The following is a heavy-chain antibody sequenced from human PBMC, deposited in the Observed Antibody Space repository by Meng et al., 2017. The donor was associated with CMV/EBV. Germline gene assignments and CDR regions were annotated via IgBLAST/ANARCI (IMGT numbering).Heavy chain of an antibody. D-gene: IGHD2-2*02. CDR3: ARAPSPLYCSSTSCYTGGMDV. CDR2: MNPNSGNT. J-gene: IGHJ6*02. V-gene: IGHV1-8*01. Sequence: ASVKVSCKASGNTFTSYDINWVRQATGQGLEWMGWMNPNSGNTGYAQKFQGRVTMTRNTSISTAYMELSSLRSEDTAVYYCARAPSPLYCSSTSCYTGGMDVWGQGTTVTVSS. CDR1: GNTFTSYD.